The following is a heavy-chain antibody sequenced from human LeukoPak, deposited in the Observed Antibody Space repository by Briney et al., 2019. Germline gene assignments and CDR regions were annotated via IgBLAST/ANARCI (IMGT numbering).Heavy chain of an antibody. CDR2: IYPDDSDT. V-gene: IGHV5-51*01. J-gene: IGHJ4*02. Sequence: LGESPKISCKGSGYSFTSYWIGWVRQMPGKGLEWMGIIYPDDSDTRYSPSFQGQVTISADKSISTAYLQWSSLKASDTAMYYCARRSVAARPREFDYWGQGTLVTVSS. CDR3: ARRSVAARPREFDY. CDR1: GYSFTSYW. D-gene: IGHD6-6*01.